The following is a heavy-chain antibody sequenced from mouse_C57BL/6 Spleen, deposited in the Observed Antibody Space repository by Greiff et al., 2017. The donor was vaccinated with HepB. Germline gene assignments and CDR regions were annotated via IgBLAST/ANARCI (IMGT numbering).Heavy chain of an antibody. CDR3: ARKDYGDWYFDV. V-gene: IGHV1-76*01. Sequence: QVQLKESGAELVRPGASVKLSCKASGYTFTDYYINWVKQRPGQGLEWIARIYPGSGNTYYNEKFKGKATLTAEKSSSTAYMQPSSLTSEDSAVYFCARKDYGDWYFDVWGTGTTVTVSS. CDR1: GYTFTDYY. CDR2: IYPGSGNT. J-gene: IGHJ1*03. D-gene: IGHD1-1*02.